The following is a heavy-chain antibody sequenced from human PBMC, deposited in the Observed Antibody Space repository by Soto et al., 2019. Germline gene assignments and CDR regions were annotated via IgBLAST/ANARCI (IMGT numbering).Heavy chain of an antibody. J-gene: IGHJ4*02. CDR1: GFTFSSYW. D-gene: IGHD6-19*01. V-gene: IGHV3-74*01. Sequence: GGSLRLSCAASGFTFSSYWMHWVRQAPGKGLVWVSRINSDGSSTSYADSVKGRFTISRDNAKNTLYLQMNSLRAEDTAVYYCARGLYSSGWDDLYFDYWGQGTLVTVSS. CDR2: INSDGSST. CDR3: ARGLYSSGWDDLYFDY.